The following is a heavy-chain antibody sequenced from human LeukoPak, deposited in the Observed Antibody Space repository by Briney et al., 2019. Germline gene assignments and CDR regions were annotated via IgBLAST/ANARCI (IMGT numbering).Heavy chain of an antibody. CDR3: ARGSVVVVAASWFDP. Sequence: PGGSLRLSCAASGFTFSSYWMSWVRQAPGKGLEWVANIKQDGSEKYYADSVKGRFTISRDNAKNSLYLQMNSLRAEDTAVYYCARGSVVVVAASWFDPWGQGTLVTVSS. V-gene: IGHV3-7*01. D-gene: IGHD2-15*01. J-gene: IGHJ5*02. CDR1: GFTFSSYW. CDR2: IKQDGSEK.